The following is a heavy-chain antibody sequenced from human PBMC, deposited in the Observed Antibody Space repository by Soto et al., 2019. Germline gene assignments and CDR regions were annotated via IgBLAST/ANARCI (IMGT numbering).Heavy chain of an antibody. J-gene: IGHJ6*02. CDR1: GGSISSGGYS. Sequence: SETLSLTCAVSGGSISSGGYSWSWIRQPPGKGLEWIGYIYHSGSTYYNPSLKSRVTISVDRSKNQFSLKLSSVTAADTAVYYCARANARSHYYGMDVWGQGTTVTVSS. V-gene: IGHV4-30-2*01. CDR2: IYHSGST. D-gene: IGHD1-1*01. CDR3: ARANARSHYYGMDV.